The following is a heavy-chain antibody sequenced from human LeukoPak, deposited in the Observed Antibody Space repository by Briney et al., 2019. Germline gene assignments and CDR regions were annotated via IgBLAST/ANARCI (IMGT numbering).Heavy chain of an antibody. D-gene: IGHD2-15*01. J-gene: IGHJ1*01. CDR2: IWYDGSNK. CDR1: GFTFSSYG. V-gene: IGHV3-33*01. Sequence: GGSLRLSCAASGFTFSSYGMHWVRQAPGKGLEWVAVIWYDGSNKYYADSVKGRFTISRDNSKNTPYLQMNSLRAEDMAVYYCARDIGVVVAASLAYWGQGTLVTVSS. CDR3: ARDIGVVVAASLAY.